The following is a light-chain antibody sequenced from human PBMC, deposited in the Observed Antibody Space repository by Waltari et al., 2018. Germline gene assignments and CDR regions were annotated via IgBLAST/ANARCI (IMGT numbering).Light chain of an antibody. CDR2: LDS. V-gene: IGLV3-1*01. CDR1: ELGDKN. J-gene: IGLJ2*01. Sequence: SFDLTQPPSVSVSPGQTFSIACSSGDELGDKNVCWYQQRPGQSPILVMFLDSVRPSGIPGRFSGSKSGNTATLTISETQPVDEAEYYCQAWDTITVVFGGGTKVTVL. CDR3: QAWDTITVV.